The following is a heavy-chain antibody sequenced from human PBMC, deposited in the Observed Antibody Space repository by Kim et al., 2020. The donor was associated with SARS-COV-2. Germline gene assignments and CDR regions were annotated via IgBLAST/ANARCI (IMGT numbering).Heavy chain of an antibody. V-gene: IGHV3-48*02. J-gene: IGHJ5*02. Sequence: KGRFTISRDNAKNSLYLQMNSLRDEDTAVYYCARDKGCSGGSCYPHWFDPWGQGTLVTVSS. D-gene: IGHD2-15*01. CDR3: ARDKGCSGGSCYPHWFDP.